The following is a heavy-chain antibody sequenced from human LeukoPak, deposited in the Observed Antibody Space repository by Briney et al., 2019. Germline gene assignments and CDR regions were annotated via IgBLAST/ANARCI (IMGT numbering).Heavy chain of an antibody. V-gene: IGHV3-21*01. D-gene: IGHD4-17*01. CDR1: GFTFSSYS. CDR2: ISSSSSYI. Sequence: GGSLRLSCAASGFTFSSYSMNWVRQAPGKGLEWGSSISSSSSYIYYADSVKGRFTISRDNAKNSLYLQMNSLRAEDTAVYYCARGSGYGDYLNWFDPWGQGTLVTVSS. CDR3: ARGSGYGDYLNWFDP. J-gene: IGHJ5*02.